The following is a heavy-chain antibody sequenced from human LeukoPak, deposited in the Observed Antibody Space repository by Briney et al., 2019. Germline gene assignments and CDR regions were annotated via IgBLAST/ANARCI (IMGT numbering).Heavy chain of an antibody. CDR2: IRYDGSNK. J-gene: IGHJ3*02. CDR1: GFTFSSYG. CDR3: AKRTGSYAVGAFDI. Sequence: GGSLRLSCAASGFTFSSYGMHWVRQAPGKGLEWVAFIRYDGSNKYYADSVKGRFTISRDNSKNTLYLQMNSLRAEDTAVYYCAKRTGSYAVGAFDIWGQGTMVTVSS. V-gene: IGHV3-30*02. D-gene: IGHD1-26*01.